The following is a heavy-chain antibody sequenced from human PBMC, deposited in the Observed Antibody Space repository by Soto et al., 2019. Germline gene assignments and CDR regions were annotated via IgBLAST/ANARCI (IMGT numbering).Heavy chain of an antibody. Sequence: SVKVSCKASGGTFSSYAISWVRQAPGQGLEWMGGIIPIFGTANYAQKFQGRVTITADESTSTAYMELSSLRSEDTAVYYCARQAAAGTSGYYYYGMDVWGQGTTVTVSS. CDR3: ARQAAAGTSGYYYYGMDV. CDR1: GGTFSSYA. D-gene: IGHD6-13*01. J-gene: IGHJ6*02. CDR2: IIPIFGTA. V-gene: IGHV1-69*13.